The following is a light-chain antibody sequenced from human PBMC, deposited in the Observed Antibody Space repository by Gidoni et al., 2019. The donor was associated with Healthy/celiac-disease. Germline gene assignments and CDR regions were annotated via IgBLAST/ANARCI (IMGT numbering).Light chain of an antibody. J-gene: IGLJ2*01. V-gene: IGLV1-40*01. CDR1: SSNIGAGYD. CDR2: GNS. CDR3: QSYDSSLSGSV. Sequence: QSVLTQPPSVSGAPGQRVTISCTGSSSNIGAGYDVHWYQQLPGTVPKLLIYGNSNRPSGVPDRFSGSKSGTSASLAITGLQAEDEADYYCQSYDSSLSGSVFGGGTKLTV.